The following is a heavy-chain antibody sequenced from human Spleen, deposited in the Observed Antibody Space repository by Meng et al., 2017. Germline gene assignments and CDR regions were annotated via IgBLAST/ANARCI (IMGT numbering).Heavy chain of an antibody. J-gene: IGHJ4*02. V-gene: IGHV3-53*04. CDR3: ARVRNWDIDY. Sequence: GESLKISCAASGFTVSSNYMSWVRQAPGKGLEWVSVIYSGGSTYYADSVKGRFTISRHNSKNTLYLQMNSLRAEDTAVYYCARVRNWDIDYWGQGTLVTVSS. CDR2: IYSGGST. CDR1: GFTVSSNY. D-gene: IGHD1/OR15-1a*01.